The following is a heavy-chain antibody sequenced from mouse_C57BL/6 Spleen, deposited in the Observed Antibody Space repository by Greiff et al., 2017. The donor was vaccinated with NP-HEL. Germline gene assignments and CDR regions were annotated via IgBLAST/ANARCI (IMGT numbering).Heavy chain of an antibody. CDR1: GYSITSGYY. Sequence: EVQLQQSGPGLVKPSQSLSLTCSVTGYSITSGYYWNWIRQFPGNKLEWMGYISYDGSNNYNPSLKNRISITRDTSKNQFFLKLNSVTTEDTATYYCARDNDHWYFDVWGTGTTVTVSS. V-gene: IGHV3-6*01. CDR3: ARDNDHWYFDV. J-gene: IGHJ1*03. CDR2: ISYDGSN. D-gene: IGHD2-3*01.